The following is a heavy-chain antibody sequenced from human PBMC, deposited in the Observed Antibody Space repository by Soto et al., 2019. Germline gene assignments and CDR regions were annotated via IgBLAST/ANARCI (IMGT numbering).Heavy chain of an antibody. CDR2: ISGSGAST. J-gene: IGHJ6*02. D-gene: IGHD1-1*01. CDR3: VKQLDYYYYGMDV. V-gene: IGHV3-23*01. Sequence: PGGSLRLSCATSGFTFSSYAMTWVRQAPAKGLEWVSAISGSGASTYHADSVKGRFTISRDNSKNTLYLQMNSLRVEDTAVYYCVKQLDYYYYGMDVWGQGTTVTVSS. CDR1: GFTFSSYA.